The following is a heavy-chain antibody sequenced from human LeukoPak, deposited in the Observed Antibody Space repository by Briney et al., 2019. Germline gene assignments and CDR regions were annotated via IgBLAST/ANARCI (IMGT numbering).Heavy chain of an antibody. D-gene: IGHD2-2*01. J-gene: IGHJ3*01. CDR1: GYTFSSYY. V-gene: IGHV1-46*01. CDR2: INPSGGSA. Sequence: PEASVKVSCKASGYTFSSYYMHWVRQAPGQGLEWLGIINPSGGSASYAQKFQGRVTMTRDMSTSTVYVDLSSLRSEDTAVYYCARASCTTTSCPLGAFDVWGQGTMVTASS. CDR3: ARASCTTTSCPLGAFDV.